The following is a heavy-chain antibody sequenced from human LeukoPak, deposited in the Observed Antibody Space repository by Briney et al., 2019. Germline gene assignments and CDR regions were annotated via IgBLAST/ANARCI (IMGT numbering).Heavy chain of an antibody. J-gene: IGHJ4*02. V-gene: IGHV3-74*01. D-gene: IGHD2-15*01. CDR3: ARVSGGSSNFDY. Sequence: PGGSLRLSCAASGFTFSSYWMHWVRQAPGKGLVWVSRSNSDGSSTSYADSVKGRFTISRDNAKNTLYLQMNSLRAEDTAVYYCARVSGGSSNFDYWGQGTLVTVSS. CDR1: GFTFSSYW. CDR2: SNSDGSST.